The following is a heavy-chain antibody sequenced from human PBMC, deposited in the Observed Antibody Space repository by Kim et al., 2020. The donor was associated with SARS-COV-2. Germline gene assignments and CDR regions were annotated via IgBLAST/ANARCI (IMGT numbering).Heavy chain of an antibody. CDR1: GFTFSSYG. Sequence: GGSLRLSCAASGFTFSSYGMHWVRQAPGKGLEWVAVISYDGSNKYYADSVKGRFTISRDNSKNTLYLQMNSLRAEDTAVYYCAKELYVVWIGYYENYYYGMDVWGQGTTVTVSS. V-gene: IGHV3-30*18. D-gene: IGHD3-3*01. J-gene: IGHJ6*02. CDR3: AKELYVVWIGYYENYYYGMDV. CDR2: ISYDGSNK.